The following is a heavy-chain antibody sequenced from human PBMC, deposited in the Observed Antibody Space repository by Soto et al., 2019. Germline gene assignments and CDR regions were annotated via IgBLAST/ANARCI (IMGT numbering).Heavy chain of an antibody. CDR1: GYTFTTYW. Sequence: PGESLKISCPGSGYTFTTYWITWVRQMPGRGLEWMGRIDPGDSYTNYSPSFKGHVTISADKSTNTAYLEWRSLKASDSAIYYCACHRQEYGDRASDYWGQATLVTVSS. CDR3: ACHRQEYGDRASDY. CDR2: IDPGDSYT. D-gene: IGHD2-21*02. V-gene: IGHV5-10-1*01. J-gene: IGHJ4*02.